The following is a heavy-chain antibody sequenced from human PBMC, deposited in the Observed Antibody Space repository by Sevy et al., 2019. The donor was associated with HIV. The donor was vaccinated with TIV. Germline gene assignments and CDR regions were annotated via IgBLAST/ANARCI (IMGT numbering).Heavy chain of an antibody. CDR1: GYTFTSYG. V-gene: IGHV1-18*01. D-gene: IGHD3-10*01. CDR2: ISAYNGNT. CDR3: AGDVGITMVWPI. Sequence: ASVKVSCKASGYTFTSYGISWVRQAPGQGLEWMGWISAYNGNTNYAQKLQGRVTMTTDTSTSTAYMELRSVGSDDTAVYYCAGDVGITMVWPIWGQGTMVTVSS. J-gene: IGHJ3*02.